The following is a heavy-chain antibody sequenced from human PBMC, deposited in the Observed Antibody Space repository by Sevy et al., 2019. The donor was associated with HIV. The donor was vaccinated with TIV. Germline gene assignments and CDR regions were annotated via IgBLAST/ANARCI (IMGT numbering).Heavy chain of an antibody. Sequence: GGSLRLSCAASGFTFSSYSLSSYSMNWVRQAPGKGLQWVAFTRYDGSTKYYADSVKGRFTISRDNSKNTLYLQMNSLRVEATAMYYCAKDLTERYSTSSGDFDYWGQGSLVTVSS. D-gene: IGHD6-6*01. CDR2: TRYDGSTK. CDR3: AKDLTERYSTSSGDFDY. V-gene: IGHV3-30*02. CDR1: GFTFSSYS. J-gene: IGHJ4*02.